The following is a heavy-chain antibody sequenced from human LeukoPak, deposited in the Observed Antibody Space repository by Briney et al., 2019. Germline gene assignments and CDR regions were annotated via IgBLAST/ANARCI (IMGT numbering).Heavy chain of an antibody. V-gene: IGHV4-39*07. Sequence: SETLSLTCTVSGGSISSSSYYWGWIRQPPGKGLEWIGSMFYTGNTYYNPSLRSRVTISGATSKNHFSLKLSSVTAADTALYYCASGQLVLRAFASWGQGTLVTVSS. CDR2: MFYTGNT. J-gene: IGHJ4*02. CDR3: ASGQLVLRAFAS. CDR1: GGSISSSSYY. D-gene: IGHD6-13*01.